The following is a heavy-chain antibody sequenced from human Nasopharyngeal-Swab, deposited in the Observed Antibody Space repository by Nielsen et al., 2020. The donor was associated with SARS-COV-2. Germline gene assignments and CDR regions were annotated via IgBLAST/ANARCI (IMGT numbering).Heavy chain of an antibody. CDR3: ARDWSSGSGSSYYYYGMDV. J-gene: IGHJ6*02. V-gene: IGHV3-7*01. CDR2: IKQDGSEK. D-gene: IGHD3-10*01. Sequence: GGSLRLSCAASGFNFSNYGLSWVRQAPGQGLEWVANIKQDGSEKYFLDSVKVRFTISRDNAKNSLYLQMNSLRAEDTAVFYCARDWSSGSGSSYYYYGMDVWGQGTTVTVSS. CDR1: GFNFSNYG.